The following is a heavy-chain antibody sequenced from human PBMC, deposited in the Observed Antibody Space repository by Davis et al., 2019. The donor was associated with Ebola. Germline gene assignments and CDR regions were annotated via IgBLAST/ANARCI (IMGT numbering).Heavy chain of an antibody. Sequence: GGSLRLSCAASGFTFSSYAMSWVRQAPGKGLEWISAISGSGGSTYYADSVKGRFTISRDNSKNTLYLQMNSLRAEDTAVYYCARDEGIVVVPAAIMYYYYYGMDVWGQGTTVTVSS. V-gene: IGHV3-23*01. CDR1: GFTFSSYA. J-gene: IGHJ6*02. D-gene: IGHD2-2*01. CDR3: ARDEGIVVVPAAIMYYYYYGMDV. CDR2: ISGSGGST.